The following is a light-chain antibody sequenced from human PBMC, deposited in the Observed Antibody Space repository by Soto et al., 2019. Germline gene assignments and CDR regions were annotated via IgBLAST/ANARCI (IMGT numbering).Light chain of an antibody. CDR1: AFNIGNNY. J-gene: IGLJ3*02. Sequence: QSVLTKPPSMSAAPGQTVTISCSGSAFNIGNNYVSWYQQVPGTAPKLLIYDNNKRPSGIPDRFTGSKSVTSATLDITGLQTGDEADYYCETWDFSLNTVVFGGGTKLTVL. CDR3: ETWDFSLNTVV. CDR2: DNN. V-gene: IGLV1-51*01.